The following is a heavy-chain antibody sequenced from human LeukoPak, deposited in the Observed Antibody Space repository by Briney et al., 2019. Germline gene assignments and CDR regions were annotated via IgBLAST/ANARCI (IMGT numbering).Heavy chain of an antibody. J-gene: IGHJ4*02. D-gene: IGHD4-23*01. CDR1: GGTFSSYA. CDR3: ARARGWSTVVNGFDY. CDR2: IIPILGIA. V-gene: IGHV1-69*04. Sequence: GSSVKVSCKASGGTFSSYAISWVRQAPGQGLEWMGRIIPILGIANYAQKFQGRVTITADKSTSTAYMELSSLRSEDTAVYYCARARGWSTVVNGFDYWGQGTLVTVSS.